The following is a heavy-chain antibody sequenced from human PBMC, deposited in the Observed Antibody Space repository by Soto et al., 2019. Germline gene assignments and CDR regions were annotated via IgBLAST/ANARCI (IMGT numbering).Heavy chain of an antibody. CDR2: IIPILGIA. CDR1: GGTFSSYC. V-gene: IGHV1-69*04. Sequence: QVQLVQSGAEVKKPGSSVKVSCKASGGTFSSYCISWVRQAPGQGLEWRGRIIPILGIANYAQNFQDRVTLTADKYTSTTYTELSSLTSEDTAVYYWARESEDTAMLKGYYCYYTDVWGKGTTVTVSS. J-gene: IGHJ6*03. D-gene: IGHD5-18*01. CDR3: ARESEDTAMLKGYYCYYTDV.